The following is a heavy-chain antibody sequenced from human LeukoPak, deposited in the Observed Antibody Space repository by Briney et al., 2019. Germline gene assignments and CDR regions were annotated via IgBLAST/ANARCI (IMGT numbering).Heavy chain of an antibody. CDR1: GGSFNGYY. CDR2: INHSGST. J-gene: IGHJ5*02. V-gene: IGHV4-34*01. Sequence: SETLSLTCAVYGGSFNGYYWSWIRQPPGKGLEWIGEINHSGSTNYNPSLKSRVTISVDTSKNQFSLKLSSVTAADTAVYYCARRGSLTVFGVATTNWFDPWGQGTLVTVSS. CDR3: ARRGSLTVFGVATTNWFDP. D-gene: IGHD3-3*01.